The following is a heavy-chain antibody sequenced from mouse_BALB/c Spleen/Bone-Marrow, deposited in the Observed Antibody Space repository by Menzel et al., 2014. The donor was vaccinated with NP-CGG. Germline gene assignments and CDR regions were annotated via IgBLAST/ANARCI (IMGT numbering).Heavy chain of an antibody. CDR3: AGYYYGSSLVAY. Sequence: EVQLQQSGAELVKPGASVKLSCTASGFNTKDTYMYWVKQRPEQGLEWIGRIDPANGNTEYDPKFQDKATITADTSSNTAYLQLSSLTSEDTAVYYCAGYYYGSSLVAYWGQGTLVTVSA. CDR2: IDPANGNT. J-gene: IGHJ3*01. V-gene: IGHV14-3*02. CDR1: GFNTKDTY. D-gene: IGHD1-1*01.